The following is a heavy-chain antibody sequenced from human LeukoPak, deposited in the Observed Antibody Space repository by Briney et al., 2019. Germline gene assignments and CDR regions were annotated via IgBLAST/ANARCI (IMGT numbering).Heavy chain of an antibody. CDR2: ISGSDGST. CDR1: GFTFSSYA. J-gene: IGHJ4*02. V-gene: IGHV3-23*01. CDR3: EKDLGGSGDYRPY. D-gene: IGHD2-21*02. Sequence: GRSLRLSCAASGFTFSSYAMSWVRQAPGKGLEWVSAISGSDGSTYYADSVKGRFTISRDNSKNTLYLQMNSLSAEDTAVYYCEKDLGGSGDYRPYWGQGSVVTVSS.